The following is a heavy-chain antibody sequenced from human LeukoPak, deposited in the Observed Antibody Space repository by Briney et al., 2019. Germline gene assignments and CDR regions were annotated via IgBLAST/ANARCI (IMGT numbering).Heavy chain of an antibody. J-gene: IGHJ3*02. CDR2: IKKDGSEK. CDR3: ARECVWQWLLHDAFDI. D-gene: IGHD6-19*01. Sequence: GGSLRLSCAASGFTFSSYGMSWVRQAPGKGLEWVANIKKDGSEKYYVDAVKGRFTISRDNAKTSLYLQMNSLRAEDTAVYYCARECVWQWLLHDAFDIWGQGKMVTVSS. V-gene: IGHV3-7*01. CDR1: GFTFSSYG.